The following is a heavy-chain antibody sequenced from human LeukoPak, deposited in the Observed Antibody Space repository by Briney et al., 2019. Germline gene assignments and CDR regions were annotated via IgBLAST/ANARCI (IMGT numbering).Heavy chain of an antibody. CDR3: ARNTVVTTDGYYYYYMDV. J-gene: IGHJ6*03. CDR1: GYTFTGYY. D-gene: IGHD4-23*01. CDR2: INPNSGGT. Sequence: ASVKVSCKASGYTFTGYYMHWVRQAPGQGLEWMGWINPNSGGTNYAQKFQGRVTMTRDTSISTAYMELSSLRSEDTAVYYCARNTVVTTDGYYYYYMDVWGKGTTVTVSS. V-gene: IGHV1-2*02.